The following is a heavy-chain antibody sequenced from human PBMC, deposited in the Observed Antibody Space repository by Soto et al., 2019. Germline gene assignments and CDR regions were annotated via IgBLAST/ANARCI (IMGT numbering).Heavy chain of an antibody. CDR3: ARSGGPGSYGL. J-gene: IGHJ4*02. Sequence: ASVKVSCKASGYPLTRYFMHWVRQAPGQGLEWMGIINPDGVSTTYAQKFQGRVTMTRDTSTSTVYMELSSLRSDDTAVYYCARSGGPGSYGLWGQGTLVTVSS. V-gene: IGHV1-46*01. CDR2: INPDGVST. D-gene: IGHD3-16*01. CDR1: GYPLTRYF.